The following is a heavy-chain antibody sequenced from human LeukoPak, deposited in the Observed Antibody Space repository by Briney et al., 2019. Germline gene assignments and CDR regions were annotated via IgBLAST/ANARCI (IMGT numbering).Heavy chain of an antibody. Sequence: PGGSLRLSCAASGFTFSSYAMHWVRQAPGKGLEWVAVISYDGSNKYYADSVKGRFTISRDNSKNTLYLQMNSLRAEDTAVYYCARDGPSAPYYDFWSGYFPREVEYGMDVWGQGTTVTVSS. V-gene: IGHV3-30*04. CDR3: ARDGPSAPYYDFWSGYFPREVEYGMDV. CDR1: GFTFSSYA. D-gene: IGHD3-3*01. J-gene: IGHJ6*02. CDR2: ISYDGSNK.